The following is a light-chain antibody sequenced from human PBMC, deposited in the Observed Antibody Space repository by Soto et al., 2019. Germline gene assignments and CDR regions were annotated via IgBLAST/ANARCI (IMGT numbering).Light chain of an antibody. V-gene: IGLV2-23*01. Sequence: QSVLTQPASVSGSPGQSNTISCTGPSSDVGGSKVVSWYQHHPGKAPKLIIYEDTKRPSGVSTRFSGSKSGNTASLTISGLQAEDEADYYCCSYASSATWVFGGGTKLTVL. CDR3: CSYASSATWV. CDR1: SSDVGGSKV. J-gene: IGLJ3*02. CDR2: EDT.